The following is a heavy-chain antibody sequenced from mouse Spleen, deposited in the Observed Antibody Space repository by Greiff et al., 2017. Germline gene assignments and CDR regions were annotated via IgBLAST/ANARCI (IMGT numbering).Heavy chain of an antibody. D-gene: IGHD1-1*01. CDR3: AREDYAYFDY. CDR1: GFTFSSFG. Sequence: EVQLVESGGGLVQPGGSRKLSCAASGFTFSSFGMHWVRQAPEKGLEWVAYISSNGGSTFYPDTMKGRFSISRDNAKSTLYLQMSNLKSEDTALYVCAREDYAYFDYWGQGTTLTVSS. CDR2: ISSNGGST. J-gene: IGHJ2*01. V-gene: IGHV5-6-3*01.